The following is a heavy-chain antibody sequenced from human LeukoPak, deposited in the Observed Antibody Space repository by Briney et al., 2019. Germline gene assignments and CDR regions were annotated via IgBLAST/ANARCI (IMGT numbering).Heavy chain of an antibody. CDR2: IYYSGST. J-gene: IGHJ5*02. CDR1: GGSISSSNYY. CDR3: ARTRYCSSTSCHPPGNWFDP. D-gene: IGHD2-2*01. Sequence: SETLSLTCSVSGGSISSSNYYWGWIRQPPGKGLEWIGSIYYSGSTYYNPSLKSRVTISVDTSENQFSLKLSSVTAADTAVYYCARTRYCSSTSCHPPGNWFDPWGQGTLVTVSS. V-gene: IGHV4-39*01.